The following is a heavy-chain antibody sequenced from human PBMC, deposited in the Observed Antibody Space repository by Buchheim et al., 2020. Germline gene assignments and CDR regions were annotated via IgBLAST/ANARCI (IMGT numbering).Heavy chain of an antibody. D-gene: IGHD3-10*01. Sequence: QLQLQESGSGLVEPSQTLSLSCTVSGGSIRSCGYAWSWFRQPLGKGPEWIVYMYDSVHSGLTYYNPSLKSRVAISADRSRNQFYLQLTSVTAADTAVYFCARYAGSGLAYFDHWGRGTL. CDR1: GGSIRSCGYA. CDR2: MYDSVHSGLT. V-gene: IGHV4-30-2*01. CDR3: ARYAGSGLAYFDH. J-gene: IGHJ4*02.